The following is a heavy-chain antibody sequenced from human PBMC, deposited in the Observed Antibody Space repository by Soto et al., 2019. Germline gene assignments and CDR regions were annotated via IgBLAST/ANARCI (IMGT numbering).Heavy chain of an antibody. Sequence: SETLSLTCAVYGGSFSGYYWSWIRQPPGKGLEWIGEINHSGSTNYNPSLKRRVTITVDTSKNQFSLKLSSVTAADTAVYYCARERIAMVRGVNQNWFDPWGQGTPVTVSS. CDR3: ARERIAMVRGVNQNWFDP. CDR1: GGSFSGYY. D-gene: IGHD3-10*01. V-gene: IGHV4-34*09. J-gene: IGHJ5*02. CDR2: INHSGST.